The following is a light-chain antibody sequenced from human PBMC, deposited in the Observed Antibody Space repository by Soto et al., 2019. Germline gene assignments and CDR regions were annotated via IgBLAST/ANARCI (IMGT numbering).Light chain of an antibody. Sequence: DIQMTQSPTSLSASVGDRVTITCRASQGIRNFVAWYQQKPGKAPKLLIYAASTLQSGVPSRFSGSGSGTDFTLTLNSLQPEDVATYACQTDSSVPVFGPGNKVEIK. CDR3: QTDSSVPV. V-gene: IGKV1-27*01. CDR1: QGIRNF. CDR2: AAS. J-gene: IGKJ3*01.